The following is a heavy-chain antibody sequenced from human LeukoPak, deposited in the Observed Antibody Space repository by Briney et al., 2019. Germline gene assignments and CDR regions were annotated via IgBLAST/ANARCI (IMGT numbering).Heavy chain of an antibody. Sequence: GSLRLSCAASGFTVSSNYMSWVRQPPGKGLEWIGSLYYTGITYYNPSLKSRVTISADTSKNQFSLKVTSVTAADTAVYYCARLINGSPGDYWGQGTLVTVSS. CDR1: GFTVSSNY. D-gene: IGHD1-26*01. CDR2: LYYTGIT. J-gene: IGHJ4*02. CDR3: ARLINGSPGDY. V-gene: IGHV4-39*01.